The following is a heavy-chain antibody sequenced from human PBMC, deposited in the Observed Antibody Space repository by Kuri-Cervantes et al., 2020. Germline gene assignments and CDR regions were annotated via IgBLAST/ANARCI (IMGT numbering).Heavy chain of an antibody. Sequence: ASVKVSCKASGYTFTSYGISWVRQAPGQGLEWMGWISAYNGNTNYAQKLQGRVTMTTDTSTSTAYIELRSLRSDDTAVYYCARDRCSSTSCYYYYYGMDVWGQGTTVTVSS. D-gene: IGHD2-2*01. CDR3: ARDRCSSTSCYYYYYGMDV. CDR2: ISAYNGNT. V-gene: IGHV1-18*01. J-gene: IGHJ6*02. CDR1: GYTFTSYG.